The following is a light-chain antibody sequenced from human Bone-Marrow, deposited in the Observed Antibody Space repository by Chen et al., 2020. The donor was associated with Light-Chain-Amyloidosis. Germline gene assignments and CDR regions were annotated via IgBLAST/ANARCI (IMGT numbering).Light chain of an antibody. J-gene: IGKJ2*02. Sequence: DIQMTQSPSTLSASVGDRVTITCRASQRISTWLAWYQQKPGKAPKLLIYDASSLESGVPSRFSGRGSVTGFTLTINSQLTEDFATYYYKQYSSYPMCTFGHGTKLEIK. V-gene: IGKV1-5*01. CDR3: KQYSSYPMCT. CDR1: QRISTW. CDR2: DAS.